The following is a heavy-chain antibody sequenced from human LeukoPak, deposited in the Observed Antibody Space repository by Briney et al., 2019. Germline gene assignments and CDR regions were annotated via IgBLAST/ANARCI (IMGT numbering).Heavy chain of an antibody. V-gene: IGHV2-70*01. CDR3: ARAGSAWYGHFFDF. J-gene: IGHJ4*02. D-gene: IGHD6-19*01. CDR1: GFSLSTSGMC. CDR2: INWDDDK. Sequence: SGPALVKPTQTLTLTCSFSGFSLSTSGMCVSWIRQPPGKALEWLALINWDDDKYYSPSLETRLTISKDTSKNQVVLTMTNMDPVDTATYYCARAGSAWYGHFFDFWGQGTLVT.